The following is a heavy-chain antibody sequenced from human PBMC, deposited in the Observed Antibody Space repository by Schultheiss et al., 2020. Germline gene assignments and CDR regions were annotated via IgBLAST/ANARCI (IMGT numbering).Heavy chain of an antibody. CDR3: AKDQRGDYDY. CDR1: GFTFNSYW. Sequence: RGSLRLSCVASGFTFNSYWMHWVRQAPGKGLEWVGRIKSKTDGGTTDYAAPVKGRFTISRDNSKNTLYLQMNSLRAEDTAVYYCAKDQRGDYDYWGQGTLVTVSS. CDR2: IKSKTDGGTT. J-gene: IGHJ4*02. V-gene: IGHV3-15*01. D-gene: IGHD4-17*01.